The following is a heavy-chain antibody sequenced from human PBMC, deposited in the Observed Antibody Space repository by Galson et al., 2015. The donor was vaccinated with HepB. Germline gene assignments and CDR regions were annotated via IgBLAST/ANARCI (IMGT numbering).Heavy chain of an antibody. CDR2: INPNRGGT. Sequence: SVKVSCKASGYTFTAYYIHWVRRAPGQGLEWMGWINPNRGGTNYAQKFQGRVTMTRDTSISTAYMELSSLRSDDTAVYYCAKDRGWLFYFYFDYWGQGSLVTVSS. J-gene: IGHJ4*02. D-gene: IGHD3-3*01. CDR3: AKDRGWLFYFYFDY. CDR1: GYTFTAYY. V-gene: IGHV1-2*02.